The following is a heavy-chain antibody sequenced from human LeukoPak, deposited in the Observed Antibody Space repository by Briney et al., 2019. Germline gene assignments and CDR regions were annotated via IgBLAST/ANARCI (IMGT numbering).Heavy chain of an antibody. CDR3: ARGPYDILTGHNKDYFDH. J-gene: IGHJ4*02. Sequence: PSETLSLTCAVYGGSFSGYYWSWIRQPPGKGLEWIGEINHSGSTNYNPSLKSRVTISVDTSKSQLSLKLSSVTAADTAVYYCARGPYDILTGHNKDYFDHWGQGTLVTVSS. CDR1: GGSFSGYY. CDR2: INHSGST. D-gene: IGHD3-9*01. V-gene: IGHV4-34*01.